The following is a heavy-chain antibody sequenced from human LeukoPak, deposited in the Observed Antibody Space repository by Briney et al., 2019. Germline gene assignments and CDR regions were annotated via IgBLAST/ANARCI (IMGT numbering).Heavy chain of an antibody. J-gene: IGHJ4*02. V-gene: IGHV1-8*02. D-gene: IGHD3-16*01. CDR3: ARGHGYY. CDR2: MNPNSDNT. Sequence: ASVKDSSKTSRYTFRSYEINCVPQATGRGLEWMGWMNPNSDNTGYAEKFQGRVPLTSNTSISTAYMELSSLRSEDTAVYYCARGHGYYWGQGTLVTVSS. CDR1: RYTFRSYE.